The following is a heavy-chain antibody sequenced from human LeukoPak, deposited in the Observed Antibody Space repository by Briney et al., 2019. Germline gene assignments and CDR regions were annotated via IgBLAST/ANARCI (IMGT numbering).Heavy chain of an antibody. CDR1: GFTFSSYA. J-gene: IGHJ4*02. D-gene: IGHD2-15*01. V-gene: IGHV3-64D*09. CDR3: VKGGYCSGGSCYSGWLDY. Sequence: PGGSLRLSCSASGFTFSSYAMHWVRQAPGKGLEYVSAISSNGGSTYYADSVKGRFTISRDNSKNTLYLQMSSLRAEDTAVYYCVKGGYCSGGSCYSGWLDYWGQGTLVTVSS. CDR2: ISSNGGST.